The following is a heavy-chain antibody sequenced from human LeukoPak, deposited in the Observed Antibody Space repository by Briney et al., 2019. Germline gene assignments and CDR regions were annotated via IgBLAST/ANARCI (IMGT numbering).Heavy chain of an antibody. J-gene: IGHJ1*01. V-gene: IGHV1-2*04. CDR2: INPNSGGT. CDR3: ARGRAAAGPQYFQH. CDR1: GGTFSSYA. Sequence: ASVKVSCKASGGTFSSYAISWVRQAPGQGLEWMGWINPNSGGTNYAQKFQGWVTMTRDTSISTAYMELSRLRSDDTAVYYCARGRAAAGPQYFQHWGQGTLVTVSS. D-gene: IGHD6-13*01.